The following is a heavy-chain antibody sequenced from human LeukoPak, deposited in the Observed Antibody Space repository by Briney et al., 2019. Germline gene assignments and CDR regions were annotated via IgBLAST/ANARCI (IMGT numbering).Heavy chain of an antibody. J-gene: IGHJ4*02. Sequence: PSETLSLTCTVSGGSISSYYWSWIRQPPGKRLEWIGYIYYSGSTNYNPSLKSRVTISVDTSKKQFSLKLSSVTAADTAVYYCARHRPGPYDYWGQGTLVTVSS. CDR2: IYYSGST. V-gene: IGHV4-59*08. CDR1: GGSISSYY. CDR3: ARHRPGPYDY.